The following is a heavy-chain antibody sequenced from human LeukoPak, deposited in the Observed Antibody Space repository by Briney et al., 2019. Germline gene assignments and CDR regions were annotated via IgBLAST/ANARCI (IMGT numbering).Heavy chain of an antibody. CDR2: IKEDGSEK. Sequence: QHGGSLRLSCAASGFTFSSYWMSWVRQAPGKGLERVANIKEDGSEKNYVDSVKGRFTISRDNAKNSLYLQMNSLRAEDTAVYYCARGGGRHVEYWGQGNLVTVSS. D-gene: IGHD2/OR15-2a*01. CDR1: GFTFSSYW. J-gene: IGHJ4*02. V-gene: IGHV3-7*05. CDR3: ARGGGRHVEY.